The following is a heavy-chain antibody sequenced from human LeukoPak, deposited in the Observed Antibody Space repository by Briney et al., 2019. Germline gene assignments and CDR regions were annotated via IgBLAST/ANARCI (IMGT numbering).Heavy chain of an antibody. V-gene: IGHV3-33*01. J-gene: IGHJ4*02. CDR1: GFTFSNYA. CDR3: ARDTTDYRSSFAYFDY. CDR2: IWSDGSNK. Sequence: SCAVSGFTFSNYAMHWVRQAPGKGLEWVAVIWSDGSNKYYADSVKGRFTISRDSSKNTLYLQMNTLRAEDTAVYFCARDTTDYRSSFAYFDYWGGGTVDSVSS. D-gene: IGHD6-6*01.